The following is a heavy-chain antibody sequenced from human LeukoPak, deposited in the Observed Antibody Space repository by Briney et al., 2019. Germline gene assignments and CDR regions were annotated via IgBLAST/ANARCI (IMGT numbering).Heavy chain of an antibody. CDR3: ARSAWTNFYFDY. D-gene: IGHD3/OR15-3a*01. CDR1: DGSINYY. V-gene: IGHV4-59*01. Sequence: SETLSLTCTVSDGSINYYWSWIRQSPGKGPEWIGYIYYSGNTNYNPSLKSRVSISLDTSKKQFSLKLSSVTAADTAVYYCARSAWTNFYFDYWGQGTLVTVSS. J-gene: IGHJ4*02. CDR2: IYYSGNT.